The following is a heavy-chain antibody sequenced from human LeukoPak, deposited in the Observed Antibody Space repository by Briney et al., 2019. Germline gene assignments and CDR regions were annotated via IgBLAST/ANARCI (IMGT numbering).Heavy chain of an antibody. D-gene: IGHD6-19*01. Sequence: ASVKVSCKASGYTFTGYYMHWVRQAPGQGLEWMGRINPNSGGTNYAQKFQGRVTMTRDTPISTVYMELGRLRSDDTSVYYCARSHSGWYADDYYYMDVWGKGTTVTVSS. CDR2: INPNSGGT. CDR1: GYTFTGYY. V-gene: IGHV1-2*06. J-gene: IGHJ6*03. CDR3: ARSHSGWYADDYYYMDV.